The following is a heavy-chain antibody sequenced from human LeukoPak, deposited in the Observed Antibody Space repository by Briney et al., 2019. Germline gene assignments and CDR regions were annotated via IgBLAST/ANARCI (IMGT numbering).Heavy chain of an antibody. CDR1: ACSFSDSF. CDR3: TGRYNWGVDYFDN. CDR2: IYYTGST. J-gene: IGHJ4*02. Sequence: SETLSLTCTVSACSFSDSFWSWIRQPPGKGLEWLGNIYYTGSTSYNPSLRSRVTISVDTSRSQFSLKLRSVTAADTAMYYCTGRYNWGVDYFDNWGQGALVTVSS. D-gene: IGHD1-20*01. V-gene: IGHV4-59*12.